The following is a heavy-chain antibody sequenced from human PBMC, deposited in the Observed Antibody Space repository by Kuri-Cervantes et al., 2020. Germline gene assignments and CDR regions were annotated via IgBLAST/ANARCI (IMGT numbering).Heavy chain of an antibody. Sequence: LSLTCAASGFTFSSYGMHWVRQAPGKGLEWVAVISYDGSNKYYADSVKGRFTISRDNSKNTLYLQMNSLGAEDTAVYYCARSMVGTQDYWGQGTLVTVSS. J-gene: IGHJ4*02. CDR1: GFTFSSYG. D-gene: IGHD1-26*01. V-gene: IGHV3-30*03. CDR2: ISYDGSNK. CDR3: ARSMVGTQDY.